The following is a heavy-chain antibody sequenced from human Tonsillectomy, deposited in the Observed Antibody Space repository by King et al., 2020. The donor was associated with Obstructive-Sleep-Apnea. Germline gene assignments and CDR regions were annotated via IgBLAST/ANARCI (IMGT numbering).Heavy chain of an antibody. Sequence: TLKESGPTLVNSTQTLTLTCTFSGFSLTTIGVGVGWIRQPPGKALEWLAVIYWNDNNRYSPFLKSRLTITKDTSKNQVVLTMTNMGPVDTGTYYCVHSCSQPGADYWGQGTLVAVSS. CDR2: IYWNDNN. D-gene: IGHD1-14*01. J-gene: IGHJ4*02. V-gene: IGHV2-5*04. CDR1: GFSLTTIGVG. CDR3: VHSCSQPGADY.